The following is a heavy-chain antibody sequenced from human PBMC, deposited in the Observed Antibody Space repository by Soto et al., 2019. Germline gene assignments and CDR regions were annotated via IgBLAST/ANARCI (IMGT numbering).Heavy chain of an antibody. CDR1: GGTFSSYA. V-gene: IGHV1-69*12. CDR2: IIPIFGTA. J-gene: IGHJ4*02. D-gene: IGHD6-6*01. CDR3: AREGVVSTSSTPFGY. Sequence: QVQMVQSGAEVKKPGSSMKVICKASGGTFSSYAISWVRKAPGQGLEWMGGIIPIFGTANYAQKFQGRVTITADESTSTAYMELSSLRSEDTAVYYCAREGVVSTSSTPFGYWGQGTLVTVSS.